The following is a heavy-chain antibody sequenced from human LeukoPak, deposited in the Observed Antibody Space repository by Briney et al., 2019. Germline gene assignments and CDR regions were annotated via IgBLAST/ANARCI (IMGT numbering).Heavy chain of an antibody. CDR2: FDPEDGET. Sequence: ASVKVSCKVSGYTLTEFSMHWVRQAPGKGLEWMGGFDPEDGETIYAQKFQGRVTMTEDTSTDTAYMELSSLRSEDTAVYYCATGPIASYSSSWYGMDVWGQGTTVTVSS. V-gene: IGHV1-24*01. CDR3: ATGPIASYSSSWYGMDV. CDR1: GYTLTEFS. J-gene: IGHJ6*02. D-gene: IGHD6-13*01.